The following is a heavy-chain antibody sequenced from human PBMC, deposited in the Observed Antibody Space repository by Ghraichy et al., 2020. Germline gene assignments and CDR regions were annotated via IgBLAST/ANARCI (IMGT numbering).Heavy chain of an antibody. CDR3: AKSSGYIDY. V-gene: IGHV3-74*01. J-gene: IGHJ4*02. CDR2: ISGDGRTT. CDR1: GFTFSSHW. Sequence: GGSLRLSCAASGFTFSSHWMHWVRQAPGKGLVWVSHISGDGRTTNSADSVKGRFTISRDDAKNTLYLQMNSLRAEDTAVYYCAKSSGYIDYWGQGTLVTVSS. D-gene: IGHD6-19*01.